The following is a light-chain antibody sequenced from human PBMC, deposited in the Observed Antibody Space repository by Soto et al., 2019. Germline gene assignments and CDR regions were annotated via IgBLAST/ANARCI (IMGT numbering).Light chain of an antibody. J-gene: IGKJ5*01. Sequence: DFQMTQSPSSLSASVGDTVTLTCRASQGFTNYLAWYQQNPGKAPKLLIYAASTLQSGVPPRFSGSGSGTHFTLTISSLQPEDAATYYCQKYNTAPYTFGQGTRLEI. V-gene: IGKV1-27*01. CDR1: QGFTNY. CDR2: AAS. CDR3: QKYNTAPYT.